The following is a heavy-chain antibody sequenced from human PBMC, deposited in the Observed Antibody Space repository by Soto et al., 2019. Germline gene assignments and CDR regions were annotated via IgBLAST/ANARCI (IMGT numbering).Heavy chain of an antibody. CDR1: GGTFSSYA. Sequence: QVQLVQSGAEVKKPGSSVKVSCKASGGTFSSYAISWVRQAPGQGLEWMGGIIPIFGTANYAQKFQGRVTITADESTSTAYRELSSLRSEDTAVYYCARGGEIDYYDSSGYYNWYFDLWGRGTLVTVSS. V-gene: IGHV1-69*01. CDR3: ARGGEIDYYDSSGYYNWYFDL. D-gene: IGHD3-22*01. CDR2: IIPIFGTA. J-gene: IGHJ2*01.